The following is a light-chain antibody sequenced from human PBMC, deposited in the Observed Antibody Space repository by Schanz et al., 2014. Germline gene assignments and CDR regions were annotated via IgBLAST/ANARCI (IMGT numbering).Light chain of an antibody. J-gene: IGLJ3*02. CDR2: DNY. CDR3: AAWDDSLNGRV. V-gene: IGLV1-51*01. CDR1: SSNIGGNY. Sequence: QSVLTQPPSLSAAPGQRVTISCSGSSSNIGGNYVSWYRQLPGTAPILLIYDNYKRPSGIPDRFSGSKSGTSASLAISGLRSEDEADYYCAAWDDSLNGRVFGGGTKLTVL.